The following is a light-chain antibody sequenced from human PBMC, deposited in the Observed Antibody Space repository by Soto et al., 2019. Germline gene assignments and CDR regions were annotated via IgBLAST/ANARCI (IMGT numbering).Light chain of an antibody. CDR2: EVS. Sequence: QSALTQPASVSGSPGQSITISCTGTSSDVGSYDLVSWYQQHPGKAPKLMISEVSKRPSGVSNRFSGSKSGNTASLTITGLQAEDEADYYCCSYAGSSTFVVFGGGTKVTVL. V-gene: IGLV2-23*02. CDR3: CSYAGSSTFVV. CDR1: SSDVGSYDL. J-gene: IGLJ2*01.